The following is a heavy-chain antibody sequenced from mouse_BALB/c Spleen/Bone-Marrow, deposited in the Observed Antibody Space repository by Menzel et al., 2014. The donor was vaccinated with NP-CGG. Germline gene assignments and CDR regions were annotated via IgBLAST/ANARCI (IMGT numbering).Heavy chain of an antibody. D-gene: IGHD2-4*01. CDR1: GFTFSNYG. Sequence: DVQLQESGGDLVKPGGSLKLSCAASGFTFSNYGMSWVRQTPDKRLEWVATINSDGTYTFYPDSVKGRCTISRDNAKNTLYLQMSSLKSEDTAMYYCAIRGSTRITPGYPMDYWGQGTSVTVSS. V-gene: IGHV5-6*01. J-gene: IGHJ4*01. CDR2: INSDGTYT. CDR3: AIRGSTRITPGYPMDY.